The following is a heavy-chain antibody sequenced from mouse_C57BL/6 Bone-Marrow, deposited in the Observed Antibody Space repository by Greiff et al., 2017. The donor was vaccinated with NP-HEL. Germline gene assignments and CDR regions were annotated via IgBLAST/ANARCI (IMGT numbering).Heavy chain of an antibody. CDR1: GFSLTSYG. J-gene: IGHJ1*03. CDR3: AKREIYDGYTIDV. V-gene: IGHV2-5*01. D-gene: IGHD2-3*01. Sequence: VQLQESGPGLVQPSQSLSITCTVSGFSLTSYGVHWVRQSPGKGLEWLGVIWRGGSTDYNAAFMSRLSITKDNSKSQVFFKMNSLQADDTAIYYCAKREIYDGYTIDVWGTGTTVTVSS. CDR2: IWRGGST.